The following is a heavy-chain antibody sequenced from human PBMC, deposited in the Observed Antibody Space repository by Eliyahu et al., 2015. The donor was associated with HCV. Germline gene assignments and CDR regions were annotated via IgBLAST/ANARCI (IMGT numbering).Heavy chain of an antibody. D-gene: IGHD3-10*01. CDR1: GYTFTSYA. J-gene: IGHJ4*02. CDR3: ARGYYGSGDY. Sequence: QVQLVQSGAEVKKPGASVKVSCKASGYTFTSYAIHWVRQAPGQSLEWMGWINGGNGNTKFSQNFQGRLTITRDSSASTAYMELSSLRSEDTAVYYCARGYYGSGDYWGQGTLVTVSS. V-gene: IGHV1-3*01. CDR2: INGGNGNT.